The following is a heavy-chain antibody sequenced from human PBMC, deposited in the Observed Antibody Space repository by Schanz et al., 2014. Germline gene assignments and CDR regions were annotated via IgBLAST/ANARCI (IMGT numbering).Heavy chain of an antibody. D-gene: IGHD5-12*01. CDR3: ARARYTGYDCSGY. CDR1: GYSFTEYF. J-gene: IGHJ4*02. V-gene: IGHV1-2*02. Sequence: QVQLVQSGPAVKKPGASMKVSCLASGYSFTEYFLHWVRQAPGQGLEWMVWINPNSGETNYEQKFKGRVTLTSDTSISTAFMELSGLTSDDTATYFCARARYTGYDCSGYWGQGTLLIVSS. CDR2: INPNSGET.